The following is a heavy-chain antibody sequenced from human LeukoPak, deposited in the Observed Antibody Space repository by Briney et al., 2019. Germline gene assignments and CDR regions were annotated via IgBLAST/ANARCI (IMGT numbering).Heavy chain of an antibody. Sequence: GGSLRLSCAASGFTFSSYWMSWVRQAPGKGLEWVANIKQDGSEKYYVDSVKGRFTISRDNAKNSLYLQMNSLRAEDTAVYYCARAPDPYYDFWSGYVWGQGTLVTVSS. CDR3: ARAPDPYYDFWSGYV. CDR2: IKQDGSEK. D-gene: IGHD3-3*01. CDR1: GFTFSSYW. V-gene: IGHV3-7*01. J-gene: IGHJ4*02.